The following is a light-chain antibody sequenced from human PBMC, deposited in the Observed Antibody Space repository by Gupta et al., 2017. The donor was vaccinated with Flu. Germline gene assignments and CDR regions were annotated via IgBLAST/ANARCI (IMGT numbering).Light chain of an antibody. V-gene: IGKV1-39*01. Sequence: DIQMTQSPSSLSASVGDRVTITCRASQSIISYLHWYQQKPGKAPNLLIYAASSLQSGVPSRFSGSGSGTDFTLTISSLQPEDFATYYCQQSYSTLYSFGQGPKLEIK. CDR1: QSIISY. J-gene: IGKJ2*03. CDR3: QQSYSTLYS. CDR2: AAS.